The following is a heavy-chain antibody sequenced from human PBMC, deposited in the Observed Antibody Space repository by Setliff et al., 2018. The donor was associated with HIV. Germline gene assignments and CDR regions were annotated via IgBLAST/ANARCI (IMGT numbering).Heavy chain of an antibody. CDR2: IKQDGSEK. CDR1: GFTFSSYW. V-gene: IGHV3-7*01. Sequence: LRLSCAASGFTFSSYWMSWVRQAPGKGLEWVANIKQDGSEKYYVDSVKGRFTISRDNAKNSLYLQMNSLRAEDTAVYYCARTFYDYVWGSPPGAFDIWGQGTMVTVSS. J-gene: IGHJ3*02. D-gene: IGHD3-16*01. CDR3: ARTFYDYVWGSPPGAFDI.